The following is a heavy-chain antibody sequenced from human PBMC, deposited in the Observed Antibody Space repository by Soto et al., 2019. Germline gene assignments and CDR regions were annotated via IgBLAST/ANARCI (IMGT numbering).Heavy chain of an antibody. Sequence: QVQLVQSGAEVKKPGSSVKVSCKASGGTFSSYAISWVRQAPGQGLEWMGGIIPIFGTANYAQKFQGRVTITADESTSTAYMELSSLRSEDTAVYYCARGIGWLLHPYYYYGMDVWGQGTTVTVSS. D-gene: IGHD3-3*01. CDR3: ARGIGWLLHPYYYYGMDV. CDR2: IIPIFGTA. CDR1: GGTFSSYA. V-gene: IGHV1-69*12. J-gene: IGHJ6*02.